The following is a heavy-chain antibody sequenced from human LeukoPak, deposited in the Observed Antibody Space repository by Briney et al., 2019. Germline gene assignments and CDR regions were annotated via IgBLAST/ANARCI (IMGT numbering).Heavy chain of an antibody. CDR1: GFTFSDYA. CDR3: ARDLFRAVAGTGGY. V-gene: IGHV3-30*02. Sequence: GGSLRLSCAASGFTFSDYAMNWVSQAPGKGLEWVAFIRYDGSSTLYADSVKGRFTVSRDNSKNSLYLQVNSLRAEDTAVYYCARDLFRAVAGTGGYWGQGTLVTVSS. D-gene: IGHD6-19*01. CDR2: IRYDGSST. J-gene: IGHJ4*02.